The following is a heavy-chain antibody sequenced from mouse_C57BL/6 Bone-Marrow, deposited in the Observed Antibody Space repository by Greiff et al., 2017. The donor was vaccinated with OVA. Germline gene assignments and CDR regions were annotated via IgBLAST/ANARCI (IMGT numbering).Heavy chain of an antibody. J-gene: IGHJ3*01. Sequence: QVQLQQPGAELVKPGASVKLSCKASGYTFTSYWMHWVQQRPGQGLEWIGMIHPNSGSTNYNEKFKSKATLTVDKSSSTAYMQLSSLTSEDSAVAYCARGEWLEEFDYWGQGTLVTVSA. CDR1: GYTFTSYW. V-gene: IGHV1-64*01. CDR3: ARGEWLEEFDY. CDR2: IHPNSGST. D-gene: IGHD2-2*01.